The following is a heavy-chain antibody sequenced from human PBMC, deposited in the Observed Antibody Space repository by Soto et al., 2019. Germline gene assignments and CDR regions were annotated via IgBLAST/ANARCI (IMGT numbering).Heavy chain of an antibody. Sequence: SETLSLTCTVSGGCISSSSYYWGWIRQPPGKGLEWIGSIYYSGSTYYNPSLKSRVTISVDTSKNQFSLKLSSVTAADTAVYYCARIGVMVYAGYYYYGMDVWGQGTTVTVSS. V-gene: IGHV4-39*01. CDR2: IYYSGST. CDR3: ARIGVMVYAGYYYYGMDV. CDR1: GGCISSSSYY. D-gene: IGHD2-8*01. J-gene: IGHJ6*02.